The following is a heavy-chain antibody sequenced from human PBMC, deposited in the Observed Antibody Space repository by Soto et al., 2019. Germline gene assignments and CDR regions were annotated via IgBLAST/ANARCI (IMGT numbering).Heavy chain of an antibody. CDR2: IYYSGST. Sequence: PSETLSLTCTVSGGSISSSSYYWGWIRQPPGKGLEWIGSIYYSGSTYYNPSLKSRVTISVDTSKNQFSLKLSSVTAADTAVYYCARLWGSGYDSEWVWVFDYWGQGTLVTVSS. V-gene: IGHV4-39*01. J-gene: IGHJ4*02. CDR1: GGSISSSSYY. D-gene: IGHD5-12*01. CDR3: ARLWGSGYDSEWVWVFDY.